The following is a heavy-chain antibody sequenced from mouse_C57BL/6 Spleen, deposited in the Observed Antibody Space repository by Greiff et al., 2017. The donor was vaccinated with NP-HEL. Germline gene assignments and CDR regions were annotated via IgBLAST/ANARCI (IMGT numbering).Heavy chain of an antibody. CDR3: ARWTGRAIDY. J-gene: IGHJ2*01. CDR2: ISSGGSYT. Sequence: EVHLVESGGDLVKPGGSLKLSCAASGFTFSSYGMSWVRQTPDKRLEWVATISSGGSYTYYPDSVKGRFTISRDNAKNTLYLQMSSLKSEDTAMYYCARWTGRAIDYWGQGTTLTVSS. V-gene: IGHV5-6*01. CDR1: GFTFSSYG. D-gene: IGHD4-1*01.